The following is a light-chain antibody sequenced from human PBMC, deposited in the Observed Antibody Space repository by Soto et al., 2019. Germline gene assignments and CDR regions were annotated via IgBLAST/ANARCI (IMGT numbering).Light chain of an antibody. Sequence: QSVLPQPPSASGTPGQSVTISCSGSSSNIGSNAINWYQQFPGTAPKLLIDTDNQRPSGVPDRFSGSKSGTSGSLAISGLHSEDEADYFCAAWDGSLNAYVFGTGTKVTVL. V-gene: IGLV1-44*01. CDR2: TDN. CDR1: SSNIGSNA. CDR3: AAWDGSLNAYV. J-gene: IGLJ1*01.